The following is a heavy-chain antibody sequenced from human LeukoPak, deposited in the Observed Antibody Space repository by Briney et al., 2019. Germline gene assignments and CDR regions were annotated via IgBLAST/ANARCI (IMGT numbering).Heavy chain of an antibody. CDR1: GFTFSMYG. CDR2: INSDGSST. V-gene: IGHV3-74*01. J-gene: IGHJ4*02. Sequence: GRSLRLSCAASGFTFSMYGENWVRQAPGKGLVWVSSINSDGSSTSYADSVKGRFTISRDNTKNTLYLQMNTLRAEDTAVYYCASLDYWGQGTPVTVSS. CDR3: ASLDY.